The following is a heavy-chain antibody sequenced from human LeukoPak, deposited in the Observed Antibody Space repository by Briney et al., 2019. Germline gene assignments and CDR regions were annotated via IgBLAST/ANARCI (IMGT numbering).Heavy chain of an antibody. V-gene: IGHV3-64D*09. CDR3: GIVRPEYSNSWYRGCAFDI. D-gene: IGHD2/OR15-2a*01. CDR2: IGSNGDRT. CDR1: GFTFSTSA. Sequence: GGSQRLSCLPSGFTFSTSAMHWVRQAPGKGPEYVSAIGSNGDRTDYADSVQRRFTMSRDNSKNTVYLQMSSLIAEDTAVYYCGIVRPEYSNSWYRGCAFDIWGQGTVVTVSS. J-gene: IGHJ3*02.